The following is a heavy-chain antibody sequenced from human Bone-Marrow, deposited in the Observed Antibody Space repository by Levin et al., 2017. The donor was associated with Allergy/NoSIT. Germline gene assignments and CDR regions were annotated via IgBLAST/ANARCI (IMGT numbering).Heavy chain of an antibody. CDR1: GGAIGDNF. CDR3: ARDDHWSSTTCYSFDWLDP. J-gene: IGHJ5*02. CDR2: ISTTGNP. V-gene: IGHV4-4*07. D-gene: IGHD2-2*02. Sequence: SETLSLTCTVSGGAIGDNFWTWIRQPAGKGLEWIGRISTTGNPDSNPSLRGRVTMSVDTSKNQISLDLSSMTAEDTGVYYCARDDHWSSTTCYSFDWLDPWGQGTLVTVSS.